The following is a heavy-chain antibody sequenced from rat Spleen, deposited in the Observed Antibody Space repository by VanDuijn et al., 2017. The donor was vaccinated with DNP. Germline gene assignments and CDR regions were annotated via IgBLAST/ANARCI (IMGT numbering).Heavy chain of an antibody. J-gene: IGHJ2*01. CDR1: GFTFSNYY. D-gene: IGHD1-9*01. Sequence: EVQLVESGGGLVQPGRSLKLSCAASGFTFSNYYMAWVRQAPKKGLAWVATISTSGSRTYYPDSVKGRFTISRDNAKSSLYLQMNSLKSEDTATYYCARRGPTYYGYNLPFDYWGQGVMVTVSS. CDR3: ARRGPTYYGYNLPFDY. CDR2: ISTSGSRT. V-gene: IGHV5-25*01.